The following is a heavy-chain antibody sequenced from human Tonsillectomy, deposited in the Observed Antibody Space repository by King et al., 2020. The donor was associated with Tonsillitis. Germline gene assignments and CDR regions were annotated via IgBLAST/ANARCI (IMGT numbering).Heavy chain of an antibody. J-gene: IGHJ5*02. D-gene: IGHD2-2*01. CDR3: ARELGCSSTSCYSKWFDP. CDR1: GYTFTGYY. Sequence: VQLVESGAEVKKPGASVKVSCKASGYTFTGYYMHWVRQAPGQGLEWMGWINPNSGGTSYAQKFQGRVTMTRDTSISTVYMELSRLRSDDTAVYYCARELGCSSTSCYSKWFDPWGQGTLVTVSS. CDR2: INPNSGGT. V-gene: IGHV1-2*02.